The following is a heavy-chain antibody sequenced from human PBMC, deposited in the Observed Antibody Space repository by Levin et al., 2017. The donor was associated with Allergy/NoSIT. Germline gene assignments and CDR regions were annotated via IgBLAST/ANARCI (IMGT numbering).Heavy chain of an antibody. CDR3: ARDRYDSSGDAFDI. V-gene: IGHV1-2*02. J-gene: IGHJ3*02. CDR2: INPNSGGT. Sequence: ASVKVSCKASGYTFTDYYMHWVRQAPGQGLEWMGWINPNSGGTNYAQKFQGRVTMTRDTSISTAYMELSRLRSDDTAVYYCARDRYDSSGDAFDIWGQGTMVTVSS. CDR1: GYTFTDYY. D-gene: IGHD3-22*01.